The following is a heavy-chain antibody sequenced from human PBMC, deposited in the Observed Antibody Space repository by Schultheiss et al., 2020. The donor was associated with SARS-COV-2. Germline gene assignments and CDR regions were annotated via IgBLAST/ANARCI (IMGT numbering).Heavy chain of an antibody. D-gene: IGHD3-10*01. J-gene: IGHJ6*02. CDR3: ARSGSGSYYYGMDV. Sequence: GESLKISCAASGFTFSSYGMHWVRQAPGKGLEWVALISYDGNNKYYADSVRGRFTISRDNSKNTLYLEMNSLRAEDTAVYYCARSGSGSYYYGMDVWGQGTTVTVSS. CDR1: GFTFSSYG. CDR2: ISYDGNNK. V-gene: IGHV3-30*19.